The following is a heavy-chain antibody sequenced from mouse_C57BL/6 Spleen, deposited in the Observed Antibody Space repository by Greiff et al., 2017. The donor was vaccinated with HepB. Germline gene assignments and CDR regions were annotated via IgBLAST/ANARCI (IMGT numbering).Heavy chain of an antibody. CDR2: IRNKANGYTT. D-gene: IGHD1-1*01. CDR1: GFTFTDYY. CDR3: ARWDYGSSYDWYFDV. Sequence: EVMLVESGRGLVQPGGSLSLSCAASGFTFTDYYMSWVRQPPGKALEWLGFIRNKANGYTTEYSASVKGRFTISRDNSQSILYLQMNALRAEDSATYYCARWDYGSSYDWYFDVWGTGTTVTVSS. V-gene: IGHV7-3*01. J-gene: IGHJ1*03.